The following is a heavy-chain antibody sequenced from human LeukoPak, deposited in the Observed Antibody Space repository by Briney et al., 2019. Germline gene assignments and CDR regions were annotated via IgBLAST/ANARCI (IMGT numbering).Heavy chain of an antibody. J-gene: IGHJ4*02. Sequence: SETLSLTCAVYGGSFSGYYWSWIRQPPGKGLEWIGEINHSGSTNYNPSLKSRVTISVDTSKNQFSLKLSSVTAADTAVYYCARGRPRYYYGSGSYYRGPFDYWGQGALVTVSS. V-gene: IGHV4-34*01. CDR2: INHSGST. CDR3: ARGRPRYYYGSGSYYRGPFDY. D-gene: IGHD3-10*01. CDR1: GGSFSGYY.